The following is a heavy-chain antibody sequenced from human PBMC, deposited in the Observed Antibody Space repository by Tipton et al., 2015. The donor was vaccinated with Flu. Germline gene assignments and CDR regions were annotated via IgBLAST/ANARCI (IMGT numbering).Heavy chain of an antibody. CDR2: IYYSGST. J-gene: IGHJ4*02. V-gene: IGHV4-59*12. Sequence: LRLSCTVSGGSISSYYWSWIRQPPGKGLEWIGYIYYSGSTNYSPSFKSRVTMSIDTSKNQFSLKLNSVTAADTAVYYCARGSGSGTYVIFDYWGQGTQVTVSS. CDR3: ARGSGSGTYVIFDY. CDR1: GGSISSYY. D-gene: IGHD3-10*01.